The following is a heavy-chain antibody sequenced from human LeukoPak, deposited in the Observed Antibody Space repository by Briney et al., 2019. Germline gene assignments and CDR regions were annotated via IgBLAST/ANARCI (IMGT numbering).Heavy chain of an antibody. CDR2: ISYDGSNK. V-gene: IGHV3-30*18. Sequence: GRSLRLSCAASGSTFSSYGMHWVRQAPGKGLEWVAVISYDGSNKYYADSVKGRFTISRDNSKNTLYLQMNSLRAEDTAVYYCAKDRTVRVVTAAIDYWGQGTLVTVSS. CDR3: AKDRTVRVVTAAIDY. J-gene: IGHJ4*02. D-gene: IGHD2-21*02. CDR1: GSTFSSYG.